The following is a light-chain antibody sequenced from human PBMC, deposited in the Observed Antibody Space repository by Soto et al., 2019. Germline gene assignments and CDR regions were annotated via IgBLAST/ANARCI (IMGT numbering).Light chain of an antibody. CDR1: QRVLYSSNHKNY. CDR3: QPYDSTPWT. V-gene: IGKV4-1*01. Sequence: DIVMTQSPDSLAVSLGERATINCKSSQRVLYSSNHKNYLAWYQQKPGQPPKLLIHWAPTRESGLPDRFSGSGSGTDFPLTISSLEAEDVAVYYCQPYDSTPWTFGQGTKV. J-gene: IGKJ1*01. CDR2: WAP.